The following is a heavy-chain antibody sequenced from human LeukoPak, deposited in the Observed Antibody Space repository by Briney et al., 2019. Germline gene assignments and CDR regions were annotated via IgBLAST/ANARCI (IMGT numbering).Heavy chain of an antibody. D-gene: IGHD6-19*01. CDR3: AKFYSSAWVYFDY. Sequence: GGSLRLPCAASGFRFTTYAMSWVRQAPGKGLEWVSTISGSGGSIYYADSVKGRFTISRDNSKNTLYLQMDSLRADDTALYYCAKFYSSAWVYFDYWGQGTLVTVSS. V-gene: IGHV3-23*01. J-gene: IGHJ4*02. CDR1: GFRFTTYA. CDR2: ISGSGGSI.